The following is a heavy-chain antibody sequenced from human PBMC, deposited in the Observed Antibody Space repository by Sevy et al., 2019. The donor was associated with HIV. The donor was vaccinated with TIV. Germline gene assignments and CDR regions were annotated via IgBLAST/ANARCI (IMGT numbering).Heavy chain of an antibody. D-gene: IGHD3-22*01. CDR2: IWNARSNK. J-gene: IGHJ3*02. CDR3: ASLPNNYYDISGYSGDDAYDI. Sequence: GGSLRLSCAASGFTFGSYGMHWVRQAPGKGLEWVAVIWNARSNKYYADSVKGRFTISRDNSKNTLYLQMNSLRAEDTAVYYCASLPNNYYDISGYSGDDAYDIWGQGTLVTVSS. CDR1: GFTFGSYG. V-gene: IGHV3-33*01.